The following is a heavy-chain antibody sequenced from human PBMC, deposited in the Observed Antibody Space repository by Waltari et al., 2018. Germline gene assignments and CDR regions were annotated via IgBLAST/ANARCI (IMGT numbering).Heavy chain of an antibody. Sequence: QITLKESGPTLVKPTQTLTLTCTFSGFSLSTSGVGVGWIRQPPGKALEWLALIYWNDDKRYSPSLKSRLTITKDTSKNQVVLTMTNMDPVDTATYYCARTYYYGSGTGGGFDYWGQGTLVTVSS. D-gene: IGHD3-10*01. J-gene: IGHJ4*02. CDR1: GFSLSTSGVG. V-gene: IGHV2-5*01. CDR2: IYWNDDK. CDR3: ARTYYYGSGTGGGFDY.